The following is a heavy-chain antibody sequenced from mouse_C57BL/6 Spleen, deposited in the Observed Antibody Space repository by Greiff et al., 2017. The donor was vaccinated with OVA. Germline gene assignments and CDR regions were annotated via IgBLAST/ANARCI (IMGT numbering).Heavy chain of an antibody. J-gene: IGHJ2*01. Sequence: EVKLMESGGGLVKPGGSLKLSCAASGSTFSSYTMSWVRQTPEKRLEWVATISGGGGNTYYPDSVKGRFTISRDNAKNTLYLQMSSLRSEDTALYYCARHDYYGSSGGFDYWGQGTTLTVSS. CDR2: ISGGGGNT. CDR3: ARHDYYGSSGGFDY. D-gene: IGHD1-1*01. CDR1: GSTFSSYT. V-gene: IGHV5-9*01.